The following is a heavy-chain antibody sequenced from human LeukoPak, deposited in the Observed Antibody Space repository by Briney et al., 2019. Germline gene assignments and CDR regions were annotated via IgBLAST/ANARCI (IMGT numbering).Heavy chain of an antibody. CDR2: ISWNSGSI. D-gene: IGHD2-2*01. V-gene: IGHV3-9*01. CDR3: ARRRGLGYCRSTSCYAGYFDY. Sequence: PGGSLRLSCAASGFTFDDYAMHWVRQAPGKGLEWVSGISWNSGSIGYADSVKGRFTISRDNAKNSLYLQMNSLRAEDTALYYCARRRGLGYCRSTSCYAGYFDYWGQGTLVTVSS. J-gene: IGHJ4*02. CDR1: GFTFDDYA.